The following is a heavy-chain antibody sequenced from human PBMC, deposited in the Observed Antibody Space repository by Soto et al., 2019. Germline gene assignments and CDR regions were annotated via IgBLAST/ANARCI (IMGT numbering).Heavy chain of an antibody. CDR1: GGSVSSGSYY. CDR3: ARDPVTLYGDAFDI. V-gene: IGHV4-61*01. CDR2: IYYSGST. J-gene: IGHJ3*02. D-gene: IGHD2-21*02. Sequence: SETLSLTCTVSGGSVSSGSYYWSWIRQPPGKGLEWIGYIYYSGSTNYNPSLKSRVTISVDTSKNQFSLKLSSVTAADTAVYYCARDPVTLYGDAFDIWGQGTMVTVSS.